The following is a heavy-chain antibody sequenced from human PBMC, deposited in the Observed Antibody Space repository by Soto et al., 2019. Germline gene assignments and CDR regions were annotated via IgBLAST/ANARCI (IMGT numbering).Heavy chain of an antibody. CDR1: VYSFTSYW. D-gene: IGHD6-19*01. V-gene: IGHV5-51*01. CDR2: IYPGDSDT. Sequence: PWESLKISCKGSVYSFTSYWIGWVRQMPGKGLEWMGIIYPGDSDTRYSPSFQGQVTISADKSISTAYLQWSSLKATDTAMYYGAREASGWYGVYNYWGQGTLVTVSS. CDR3: AREASGWYGVYNY. J-gene: IGHJ4*02.